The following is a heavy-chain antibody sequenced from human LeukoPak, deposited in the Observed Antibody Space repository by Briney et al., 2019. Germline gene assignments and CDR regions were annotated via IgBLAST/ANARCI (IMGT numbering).Heavy chain of an antibody. CDR2: ISYSGST. V-gene: IGHV4-59*08. CDR1: GGSISGYF. Sequence: PSETLSLTCTVSGGSISGYFWSWLRQSPGKGLEWIAYISYSGSTSYNPSLKSRVTISVDTSKDQFSLKLTSVTAADTAVYYCARHGAAMVTYPLDYWGQGTLATVSS. D-gene: IGHD5-18*01. CDR3: ARHGAAMVTYPLDY. J-gene: IGHJ4*02.